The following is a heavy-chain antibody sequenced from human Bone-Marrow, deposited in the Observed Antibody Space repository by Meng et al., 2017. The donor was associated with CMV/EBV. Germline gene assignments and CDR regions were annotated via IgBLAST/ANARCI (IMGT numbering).Heavy chain of an antibody. Sequence: GESLKISCAASGFTFSSYWMSWVRQAPGKGLEWVANIKQDGSEKYYVDSVKGRFTISRDNAKNSLYLQMNSLRAEDTAVYYCASALQRGYYFDYWGQGTLVTVSS. CDR1: GFTFSSYW. V-gene: IGHV3-7*01. D-gene: IGHD3-16*01. CDR2: IKQDGSEK. CDR3: ASALQRGYYFDY. J-gene: IGHJ4*02.